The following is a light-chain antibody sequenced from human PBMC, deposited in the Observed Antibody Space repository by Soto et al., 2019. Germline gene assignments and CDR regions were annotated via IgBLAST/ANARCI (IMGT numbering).Light chain of an antibody. CDR2: WAS. CDR3: QQYYSTPPN. Sequence: DIVMTQSPDSLAVFLGERATIDCKSSQSVFYSSNNRSYLAWYQQQLGQPPKLLIYWASTRESGVPDRFSGSGSGTDFTLTIGSLQPEDVAVYYCQQYYSTPPNFGPGTKVHIK. V-gene: IGKV4-1*01. J-gene: IGKJ3*01. CDR1: QSVFYSSNNRSY.